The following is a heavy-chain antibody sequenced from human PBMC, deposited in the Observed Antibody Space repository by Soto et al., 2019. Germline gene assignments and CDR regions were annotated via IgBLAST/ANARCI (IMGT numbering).Heavy chain of an antibody. J-gene: IGHJ4*02. CDR2: ISSSSSTI. D-gene: IGHD3-22*01. CDR3: ARDGRSSCYV. CDR1: GFTFSSYS. V-gene: IGHV3-48*01. Sequence: EVQLVESGGGLVQPGGSLRLSCAASGFTFSSYSMNWVRQAPGKGLEWVSYISSSSSTIYYADSVKGRFTISRDNAKNSLYLQMNSLRAEDTAVYYCARDGRSSCYVRGQGTLVTVSS.